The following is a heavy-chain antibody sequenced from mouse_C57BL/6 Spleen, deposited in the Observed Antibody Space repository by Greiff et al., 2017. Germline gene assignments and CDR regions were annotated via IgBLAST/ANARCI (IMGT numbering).Heavy chain of an antibody. CDR3: ARVEAGDAMDY. CDR1: GYTFTSYW. CDR2: IDPSDSET. D-gene: IGHD4-1*01. J-gene: IGHJ4*01. V-gene: IGHV1-52*01. Sequence: QVQLQQPGAELVRPGSSVKLSCKASGYTFTSYWMHWVKQRPIQGLEWIGNIDPSDSETNYNQKFKDKATVTVDKSSSTAYMQLSSLTSEDSAVYYCARVEAGDAMDYWGQGTSVTVSS.